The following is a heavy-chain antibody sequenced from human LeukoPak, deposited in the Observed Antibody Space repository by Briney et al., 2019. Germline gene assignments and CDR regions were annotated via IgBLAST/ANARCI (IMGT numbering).Heavy chain of an antibody. CDR1: GFTFSSYE. Sequence: PGGSLRLSCAASGFTFSSYEMNWVRQAPGKGLEWVSYISSSGSSIYYADSIKGRFTIFRDNAKKSLYLQMNGLRAEDTALYYCSRGAADHWGQGTLVTVSS. CDR2: ISSSGSSI. CDR3: SRGAADH. D-gene: IGHD6-13*01. J-gene: IGHJ5*02. V-gene: IGHV3-48*03.